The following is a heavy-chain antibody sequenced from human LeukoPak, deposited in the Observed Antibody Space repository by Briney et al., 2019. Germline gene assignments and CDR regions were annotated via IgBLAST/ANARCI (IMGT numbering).Heavy chain of an antibody. Sequence: GGSLRLSCAASGFTFSSYGMHWVRQAPGKGLEWVAVIWYGGSNKYYADSVKGRFTISRDNAKNSLCLQMNSLRAEDTAVYYCAGYGVVVPAARDAFDIWGQGTMVTVSS. CDR3: AGYGVVVPAARDAFDI. V-gene: IGHV3-33*03. CDR1: GFTFSSYG. J-gene: IGHJ3*02. CDR2: IWYGGSNK. D-gene: IGHD2-2*01.